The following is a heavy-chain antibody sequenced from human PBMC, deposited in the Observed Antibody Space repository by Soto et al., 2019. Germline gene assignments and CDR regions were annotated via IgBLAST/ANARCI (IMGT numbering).Heavy chain of an antibody. V-gene: IGHV1-69*04. J-gene: IGHJ4*02. CDR3: AREAKYSSSYTDY. D-gene: IGHD6-6*01. CDR2: IIPILGIA. Sequence: ASVKVSCKASGGTFSSYTISWVRQAPGQGLEWMGRIIPILGIANYAQKFQGRVTITADKSTSTAYMELSSLRSEDTAVYYCAREAKYSSSYTDYWCQGTLVTVFS. CDR1: GGTFSSYT.